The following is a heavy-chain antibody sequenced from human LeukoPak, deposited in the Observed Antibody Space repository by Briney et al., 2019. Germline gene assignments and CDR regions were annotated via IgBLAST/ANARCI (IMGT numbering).Heavy chain of an antibody. Sequence: SETLSLTCTVSGGSISSGEYYWSWIRQPPGKGLEWIGFIYYSGSTNYNPSLKSRVTISVDTSKNQFSLKLSSVTAADTAVYYCARGMTTVTTSEAYYYYGMDVWGQGTTVTVSS. V-gene: IGHV4-30-4*02. CDR1: GGSISSGEYY. J-gene: IGHJ6*02. D-gene: IGHD4-17*01. CDR3: ARGMTTVTTSEAYYYYGMDV. CDR2: IYYSGST.